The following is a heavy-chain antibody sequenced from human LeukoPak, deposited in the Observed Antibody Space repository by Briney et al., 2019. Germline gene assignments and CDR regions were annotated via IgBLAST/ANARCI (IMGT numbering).Heavy chain of an antibody. Sequence: ALVKVSCKASGYTFTSYAMNWVRQAPGQGLEWMGWINTNPGNPTFSQVFKGRFVFSLDTHVSTAYLQISSLKSDDTAVYYCARTPNPVPAPRDAVDIWGQGTMVTVSS. D-gene: IGHD2-2*01. CDR2: INTNPGNP. V-gene: IGHV7-4-1*02. CDR1: GYTFTSYA. CDR3: ARTPNPVPAPRDAVDI. J-gene: IGHJ3*02.